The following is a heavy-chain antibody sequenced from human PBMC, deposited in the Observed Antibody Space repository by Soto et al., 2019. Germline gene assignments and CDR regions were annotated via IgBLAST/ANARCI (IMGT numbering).Heavy chain of an antibody. CDR1: GFSLSNPRMG. Sequence: SGPTLVNPTETLTLTCTVSGFSLSNPRMGVSWIRQPPGEPLEWLAHFFSDAERSYSASMQSRLTMSTDTSGSQVVLTMTNMDPVNTATYFCARMDADYKYYAMDVWGQGTTVTVSS. J-gene: IGHJ6*02. D-gene: IGHD6-25*01. CDR3: ARMDADYKYYAMDV. V-gene: IGHV2-26*01. CDR2: FFSDAER.